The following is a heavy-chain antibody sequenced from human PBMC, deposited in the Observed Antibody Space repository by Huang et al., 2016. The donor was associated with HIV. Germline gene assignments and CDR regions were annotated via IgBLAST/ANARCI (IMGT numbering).Heavy chain of an antibody. D-gene: IGHD3-22*01. Sequence: QLQLQESGPGLVKPSETLSLTCTVSGGSISSSSYYWGWIRQPPGKGLEWIGTFYSSGSTYYNPSLKSRVTISGDTSKNQFSLKMSSVTAADTAVYYCARQDYYDTSGAFDYWGQGTLVTVSS. V-gene: IGHV4-39*01. J-gene: IGHJ4*02. CDR2: FYSSGST. CDR3: ARQDYYDTSGAFDY. CDR1: GGSISSSSYY.